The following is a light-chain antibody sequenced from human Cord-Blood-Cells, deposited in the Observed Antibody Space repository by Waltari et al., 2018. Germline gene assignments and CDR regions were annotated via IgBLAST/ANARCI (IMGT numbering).Light chain of an antibody. V-gene: IGLV2-23*01. CDR2: DGS. CDR3: CSYAGSSTWV. Sequence: QYALTQPASVSGSPGQSITIPCPGTSSDVGSYNLVSWYQQHPGKAPKLMIYDGSNRPSGFSNRFSGSKSGNTASLTISGLQAEDEADYYCCSYAGSSTWVFGGGTKLTVL. CDR1: SSDVGSYNL. J-gene: IGLJ3*02.